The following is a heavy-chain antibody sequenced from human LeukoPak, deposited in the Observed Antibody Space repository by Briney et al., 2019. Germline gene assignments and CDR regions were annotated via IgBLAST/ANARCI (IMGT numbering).Heavy chain of an antibody. Sequence: SETLSLTCTVSGGSISSGSYYWGWLRQPAGRGLEWIGRIYTSGSTNYNPSLKSRVTITVDTSKNQFSLKLSSVTAADTAVYYCARDPPEGWFDPWGQGTLVTVSS. CDR3: ARDPPEGWFDP. CDR1: GGSISSGSYY. J-gene: IGHJ5*02. CDR2: IYTSGST. V-gene: IGHV4-61*02.